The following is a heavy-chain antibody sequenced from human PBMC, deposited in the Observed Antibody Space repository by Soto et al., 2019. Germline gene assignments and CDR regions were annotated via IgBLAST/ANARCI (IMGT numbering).Heavy chain of an antibody. V-gene: IGHV4-34*01. Sequence: SETLSLTCAVYGGSFSGYSWTWIRQPPGTGLEWIGEINHSGSTDYNPSLKSRVTISFDASKNQISLQVRSATAADAAVYYCARDLKEYCSDGKCNWFDPWGQGTLVTVSS. CDR2: INHSGST. J-gene: IGHJ5*02. CDR3: ARDLKEYCSDGKCNWFDP. CDR1: GGSFSGYS. D-gene: IGHD2-15*01.